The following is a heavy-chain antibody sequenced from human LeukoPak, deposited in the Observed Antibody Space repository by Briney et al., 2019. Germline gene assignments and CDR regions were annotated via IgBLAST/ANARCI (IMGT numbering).Heavy chain of an antibody. D-gene: IGHD2-15*01. CDR1: GFTFSNAW. J-gene: IGHJ4*02. V-gene: IGHV3-15*01. Sequence: PGGSLRLSCAASGFTFSNAWMSWVRQAREKGLEWVGRINSKTDGGTADYAAPMKGRFTMSRDDSKNTLYLQMNSLKTEDTAMYYCTTEEYCSGGSCYSGLSDYWGQGTLVTVSS. CDR3: TTEEYCSGGSCYSGLSDY. CDR2: INSKTDGGTA.